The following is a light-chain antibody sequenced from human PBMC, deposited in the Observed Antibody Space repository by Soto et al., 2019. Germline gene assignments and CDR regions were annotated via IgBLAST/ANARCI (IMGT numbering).Light chain of an antibody. CDR3: QHYNNWPPWT. CDR2: GAS. J-gene: IGKJ1*01. CDR1: QSVSSN. V-gene: IGKV3-15*01. Sequence: ETVMTQSPATLSVSLGEGTTLSCSASQSVSSNLAWYQQTPGQAPRLLIYGASTRATGIPARFSGSGSGTEFTLTISSLQSEDFAVYYCQHYNNWPPWTFGQGTKVDIK.